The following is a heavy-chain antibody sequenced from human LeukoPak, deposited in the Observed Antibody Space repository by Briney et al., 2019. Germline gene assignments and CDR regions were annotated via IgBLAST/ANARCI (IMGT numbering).Heavy chain of an antibody. D-gene: IGHD3-10*01. CDR3: ASSRGARSHYYGMDV. J-gene: IGHJ6*02. V-gene: IGHV3-53*01. Sequence: GGSLRLSCAASGFTVSSNYMSWVRQAPGKGLEWVSVIYSGGSTYYADSVKGRFTISRDNSKNTLYLQMNSLRAEDTAVYYCASSRGARSHYYGMDVWGQGTTVTVSS. CDR2: IYSGGST. CDR1: GFTVSSNY.